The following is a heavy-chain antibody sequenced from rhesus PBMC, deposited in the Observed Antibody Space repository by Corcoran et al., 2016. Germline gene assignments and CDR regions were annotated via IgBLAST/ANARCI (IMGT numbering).Heavy chain of an antibody. J-gene: IGHJ4*01. V-gene: IGHV4-169*01. CDR1: GGSISSSY. CDR2: IYGSGSST. CDR3: ARVRGVRGVYYFDY. Sequence: QLQLQESGPGLVKPSETLSVTCAVSGGSISSSYWSWIRQAPGKGLEWIGYIYGSGSSTNYNPSLKRRVTLSVDTSKNQLSLRLSSVTAADTAVYYCARVRGVRGVYYFDYWGQGVLVTVSS. D-gene: IGHD3-9*01.